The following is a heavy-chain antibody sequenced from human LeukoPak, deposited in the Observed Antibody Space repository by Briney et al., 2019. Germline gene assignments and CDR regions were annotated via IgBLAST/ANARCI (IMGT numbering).Heavy chain of an antibody. CDR3: ARDRRAGQSGYWFDP. CDR1: GYSISSSY. Sequence: SETLSLTCTVSGYSISSSYRSWIRQPPGKGLEWLGYIYYSGSTYYNPSLKSRVTISVDTSKDQFSLKLTSVTAADTAVYYCARDRRAGQSGYWFDPWGQGTLVTVSS. V-gene: IGHV4-59*01. J-gene: IGHJ5*02. D-gene: IGHD3-22*01. CDR2: IYYSGST.